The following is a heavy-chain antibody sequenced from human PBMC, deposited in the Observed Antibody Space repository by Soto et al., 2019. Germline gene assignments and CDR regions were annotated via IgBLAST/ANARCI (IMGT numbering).Heavy chain of an antibody. Sequence: QVQLMQSGAEVKKPGASVKVSCKASGDTFTDYYIHWVRQAPGQGLEWMGTVNPSGGHTTYAQHSLGRVTMTRDTSTSTLYMELTSLTSDDTAIYYWARGGHVVVVTAALDYWGQGTLVTVSS. CDR3: ARGGHVVVVTAALDY. V-gene: IGHV1-46*01. J-gene: IGHJ4*02. D-gene: IGHD2-21*02. CDR2: VNPSGGHT. CDR1: GDTFTDYY.